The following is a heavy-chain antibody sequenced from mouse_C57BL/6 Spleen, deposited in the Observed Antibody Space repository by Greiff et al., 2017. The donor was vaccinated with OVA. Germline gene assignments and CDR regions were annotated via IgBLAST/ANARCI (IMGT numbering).Heavy chain of an antibody. D-gene: IGHD1-1*01. Sequence: VQLVESGPELVKPGASVKISCKASGYAFSSSWMNWVKQRPGKGLEWIGRIYPGDGDTNYNGKFKGKATLTADKSSSTAYMQLSSLTSEDSAVYFCARPPFITGNFDYWGQGTTLTVSS. CDR3: ARPPFITGNFDY. V-gene: IGHV1-82*01. J-gene: IGHJ2*01. CDR2: IYPGDGDT. CDR1: GYAFSSSW.